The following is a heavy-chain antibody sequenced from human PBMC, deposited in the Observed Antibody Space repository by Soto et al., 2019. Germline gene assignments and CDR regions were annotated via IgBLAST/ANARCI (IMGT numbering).Heavy chain of an antibody. CDR3: ARQPTTGDTDLWFDP. D-gene: IGHD2-21*01. Sequence: PSETLSLTCGVSGGSFSGNYWTWIRQPPGKGLQWIGEINHSGSTNYNPSLGSRVTVSVDTSKNEFSLKLRSVTAADTAVYYCARQPTTGDTDLWFDPWGQGTLVTVSS. CDR1: GGSFSGNY. V-gene: IGHV4-34*01. J-gene: IGHJ5*02. CDR2: INHSGST.